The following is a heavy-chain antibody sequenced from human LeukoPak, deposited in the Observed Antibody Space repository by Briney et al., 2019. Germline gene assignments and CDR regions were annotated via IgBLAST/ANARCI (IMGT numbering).Heavy chain of an antibody. CDR2: INPNSGGT. J-gene: IGHJ6*02. CDR1: GYTFTGYY. D-gene: IGHD2-2*01. CDR3: AREMRGYCSSTSCSGRYGMDV. V-gene: IGHV1-2*02. Sequence: GASVKVSCKASGYTFTGYYMHWVRQAPGQGLEWMGWINPNSGGTNYAQKFQGRVTMTRDTSISTAYMELSRLRSDDTAVYYCAREMRGYCSSTSCSGRYGMDVWGQGTTVTVSS.